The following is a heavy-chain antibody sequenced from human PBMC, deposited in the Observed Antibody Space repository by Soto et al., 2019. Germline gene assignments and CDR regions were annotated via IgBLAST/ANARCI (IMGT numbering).Heavy chain of an antibody. J-gene: IGHJ5*02. V-gene: IGHV1-69*06. CDR2: IIPIFGTA. CDR1: GGTFSSYA. Sequence: SVKVSCKASGGTFSSYAISWVRQAPGQGLEWMGGIIPIFGTANYAQKFQGRVTITADKSTSTAYMELSSLRSEDTAVYYCAILYSSRWGKSLDSWGQATPVTV. D-gene: IGHD6-13*01. CDR3: AILYSSRWGKSLDS.